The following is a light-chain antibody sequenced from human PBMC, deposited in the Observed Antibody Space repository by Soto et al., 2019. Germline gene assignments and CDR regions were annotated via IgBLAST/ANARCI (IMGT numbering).Light chain of an antibody. Sequence: SVLTQPPSTSGTPGQRVTISCSGSSSNIGSNHVYWYQQFPGMAPKLLMYRSDQRPTGVPDRFSGSKSGTSASLAISGLRSDDEADYYCSARDDSLSGVVFGGGTKLTVL. J-gene: IGLJ2*01. V-gene: IGLV1-47*01. CDR3: SARDDSLSGVV. CDR2: RSD. CDR1: SSNIGSNH.